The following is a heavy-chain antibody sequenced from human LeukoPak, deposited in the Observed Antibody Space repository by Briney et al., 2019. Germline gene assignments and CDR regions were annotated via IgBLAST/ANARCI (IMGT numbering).Heavy chain of an antibody. CDR2: IWYDGSNT. Sequence: GGSLRLPCAASGFTFSSYGMHWVRQAPGKGLEWVAVIWYDGSNTYYADSVKGRFTISRDNSNNTLYLQMNSLRAEDTAVYYCARSPYCSGGSCYSEDRYFDYWGQGTLVTVSS. J-gene: IGHJ4*02. V-gene: IGHV3-33*01. CDR3: ARSPYCSGGSCYSEDRYFDY. D-gene: IGHD2-15*01. CDR1: GFTFSSYG.